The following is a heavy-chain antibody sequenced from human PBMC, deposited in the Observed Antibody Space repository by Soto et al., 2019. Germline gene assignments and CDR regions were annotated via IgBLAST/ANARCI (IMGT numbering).Heavy chain of an antibody. CDR1: GFTFSSYG. D-gene: IGHD2-15*01. CDR2: IWYDGSNK. CDR3: ARYECSGCTCRLDY. Sequence: QVQLVESGGGVVQPGRSLRLPCAASGFTFSSYGMHWVRQAPGKGLEWVAVIWYDGSNKYYADSVKGRFTISRDNSKNTLYQQMNSLRADDRALYCCARYECSGCTCRLDYLGQGTLVTVSS. V-gene: IGHV3-33*01. J-gene: IGHJ4*02.